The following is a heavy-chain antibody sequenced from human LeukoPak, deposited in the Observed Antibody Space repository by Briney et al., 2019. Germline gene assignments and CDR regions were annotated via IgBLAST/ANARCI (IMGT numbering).Heavy chain of an antibody. V-gene: IGHV3-23*01. J-gene: IGHJ4*02. CDR1: GFIFSDYA. Sequence: GGSLRLSCAATGFIFSDYAMSWVRQAPGKGLEWVSDISSSGGSTHYIDSVKGRFTVSRDNSKNTLYLQMNSLRVEDTAVYYCAEGGYNQDFDYWGQGTLVTASS. CDR3: AEGGYNQDFDY. D-gene: IGHD5-24*01. CDR2: ISSSGGST.